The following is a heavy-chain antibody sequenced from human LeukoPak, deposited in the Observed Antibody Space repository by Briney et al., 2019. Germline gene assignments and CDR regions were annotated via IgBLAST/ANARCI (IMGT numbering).Heavy chain of an antibody. CDR1: GVAFSRYT. D-gene: IGHD2/OR15-2a*01. CDR2: ISTQEAGT. V-gene: IGHV3-64*01. J-gene: IGHJ4*02. Sequence: DGSLRLACAASGVAFSRYTMHWVRQAPGRGLEYVSGISTQEAGTYYANSVKGRFTISRDNSNNTLYLQMDSLRAEDMAVYYCARSSVGSEYFHTANWGQGTLVTVSS. CDR3: ARSSVGSEYFHTAN.